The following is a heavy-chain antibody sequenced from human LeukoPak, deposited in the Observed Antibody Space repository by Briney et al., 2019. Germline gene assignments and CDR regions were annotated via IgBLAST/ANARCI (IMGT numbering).Heavy chain of an antibody. D-gene: IGHD2-2*01. CDR3: ARDSSAMFDY. V-gene: IGHV6-1*01. CDR2: TYYRSKWYN. CDR1: GDSVSSNSAA. J-gene: IGHJ4*02. Sequence: SQTLSLTCAISGDSVSSNSAAWNWIRQSPSRGLEWLGRTYYRSKWYNDYAISMKGRITINPDTSKSQFSLQLNSITPEDTAVYYCARDSSAMFDYWGQGTLVAVSS.